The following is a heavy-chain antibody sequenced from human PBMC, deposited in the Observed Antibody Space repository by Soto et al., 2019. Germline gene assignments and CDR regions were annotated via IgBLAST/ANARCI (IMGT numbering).Heavy chain of an antibody. D-gene: IGHD6-19*01. Sequence: EVQLLESGGGLVKPGGSLRLSCAASGFTFSSYAMNWVRQAPGKGLEWDSVISGSGGSTYYADSVKGRFTISRDNSKSPLYLQMNSLRAEDTAVYYCASRSSGWYFDYWGQGTLVTVSS. CDR1: GFTFSSYA. J-gene: IGHJ4*02. V-gene: IGHV3-23*01. CDR3: ASRSSGWYFDY. CDR2: ISGSGGST.